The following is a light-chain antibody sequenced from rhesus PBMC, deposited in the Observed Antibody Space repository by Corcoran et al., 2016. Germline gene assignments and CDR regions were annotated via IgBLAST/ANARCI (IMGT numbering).Light chain of an antibody. CDR3: QHGYGTPYS. CDR2: KAS. J-gene: IGKJ2*01. CDR1: ENVNHY. Sequence: DIQMTQSPSSLSASVGDRVTITCRASENVNHYLNWYQQKPGKAPKILIYKASTLQSGVPSRFSGSGSGTDYTFTSSSLQPEDVATYYCQHGYGTPYSFGQGTKVEIK. V-gene: IGKV1-74*01.